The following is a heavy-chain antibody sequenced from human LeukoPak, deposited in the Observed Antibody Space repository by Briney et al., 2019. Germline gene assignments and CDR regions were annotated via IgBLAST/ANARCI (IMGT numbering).Heavy chain of an antibody. V-gene: IGHV3-48*03. Sequence: GGSLRLSCAASGFTFSSYEMNWVRQAPEKGLEWVSYISSSGSTIYYADSVKGRFTISRDNAKNSLYLQMNSLRAEDTAVYYCARDNYGDFFDYWGQGTLVTVSS. CDR2: ISSSGSTI. CDR3: ARDNYGDFFDY. CDR1: GFTFSSYE. D-gene: IGHD4-17*01. J-gene: IGHJ4*02.